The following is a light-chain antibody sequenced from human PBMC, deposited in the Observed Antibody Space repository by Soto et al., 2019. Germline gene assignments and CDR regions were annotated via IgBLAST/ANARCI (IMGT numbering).Light chain of an antibody. CDR2: DAS. CDR3: LQYSSHSWT. J-gene: IGKJ1*01. Sequence: DIQMTQSPSTLSPSVGDRVTITCRASRSISDWLAWYQQKPGKAPELLIFDASSLKSGVPSRFSGSGSGTEFTLTISMLQPDDVATYYCLQYSSHSWTFGQGTKLEIK. V-gene: IGKV1-5*01. CDR1: RSISDW.